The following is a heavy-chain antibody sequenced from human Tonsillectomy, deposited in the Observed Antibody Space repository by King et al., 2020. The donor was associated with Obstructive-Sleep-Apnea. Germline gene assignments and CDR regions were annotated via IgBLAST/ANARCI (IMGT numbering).Heavy chain of an antibody. J-gene: IGHJ6*02. Sequence: VQLVESGGGVVQPGRSLRLSCSASGFTFSSYAMHWVRQAPGKGLEWVAVISSDGSHKYYADSVKGRFTCSRDNSKNTLYLQMNSLRAEDTAVYCCASPYCSGTSCYLYFYGMDVWGQGTTVTVSS. CDR2: ISSDGSHK. CDR3: ASPYCSGTSCYLYFYGMDV. CDR1: GFTFSSYA. V-gene: IGHV3-30*04. D-gene: IGHD2-2*01.